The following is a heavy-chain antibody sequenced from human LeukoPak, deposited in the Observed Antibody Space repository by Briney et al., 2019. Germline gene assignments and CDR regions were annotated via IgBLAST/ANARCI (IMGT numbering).Heavy chain of an antibody. V-gene: IGHV1-8*01. CDR3: ARALSWTTDSYYYMDV. Sequence: ASVKVSCKSSGYTFTIYDTNWVRQASGQGLEWMGWMNPNSGNTGYAQKFQGRVTMTMNTSITTAYMELSSLRSEDTAVYYCARALSWTTDSYYYMDVWGKGTSVTVSS. CDR1: GYTFTIYD. CDR2: MNPNSGNT. J-gene: IGHJ6*03. D-gene: IGHD3/OR15-3a*01.